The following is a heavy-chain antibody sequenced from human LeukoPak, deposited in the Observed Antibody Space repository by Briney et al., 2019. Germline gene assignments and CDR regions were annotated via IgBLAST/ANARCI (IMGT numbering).Heavy chain of an antibody. D-gene: IGHD6-25*01. CDR3: ARDRFYAFDI. V-gene: IGHV3-74*01. CDR2: INSDGSST. CDR1: GFTFSSYW. Sequence: PGRSLRLSCAASGFTFSSYWMHWARQAPGKGLVWVSRINSDGSSTSYAESVKGRFTISRDNAKHTLYLQMNSLRAEDTAVYYCARDRFYAFDIWGQGTMVTVSS. J-gene: IGHJ3*02.